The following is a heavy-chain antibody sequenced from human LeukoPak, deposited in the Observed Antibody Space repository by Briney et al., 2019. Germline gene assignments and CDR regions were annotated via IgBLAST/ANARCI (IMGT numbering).Heavy chain of an antibody. J-gene: IGHJ6*02. Sequence: SETLSLTCTVSGASISSYYWSWIRQPPGKGLEWIGCVYYSGSTNYNPSLKSRVTISLDTSKNQSSLKLSSVTAADTAVYYCARNRAMDVWGQGTTVTVSS. CDR3: ARNRAMDV. D-gene: IGHD1-14*01. V-gene: IGHV4-59*01. CDR1: GASISSYY. CDR2: VYYSGST.